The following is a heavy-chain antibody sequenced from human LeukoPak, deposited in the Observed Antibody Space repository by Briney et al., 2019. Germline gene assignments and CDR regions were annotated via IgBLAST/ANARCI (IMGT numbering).Heavy chain of an antibody. CDR2: INHSGST. CDR3: ARDGHYYDSSGYGDAFDI. D-gene: IGHD3-22*01. V-gene: IGHV4-34*01. CDR1: GGSFSGYY. Sequence: SETLSLTCAVYGGSFSGYYWSWIRQPPGKGLEWIGEINHSGSTNYNPSLKSRVTISVDTSKNQFSLKLSSVTAADTAVYYCARDGHYYDSSGYGDAFDIWGQGTMVTVSS. J-gene: IGHJ3*02.